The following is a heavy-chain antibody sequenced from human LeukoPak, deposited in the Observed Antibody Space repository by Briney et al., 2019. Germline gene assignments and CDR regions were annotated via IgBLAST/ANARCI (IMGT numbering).Heavy chain of an antibody. CDR1: GGTFSSYA. CDR3: ARGLRYYYDSSGYYYDGSQDAFDI. V-gene: IGHV1-69*05. D-gene: IGHD3-22*01. J-gene: IGHJ3*02. Sequence: SVKVSCKASGGTFSSYAISWVRRAPGQGLEWMGRIISIFGTANYAQKFQGRVTITTDESTSTAYMELSSLRSEDTAVYYCARGLRYYYDSSGYYYDGSQDAFDIWGQGTMVTVSS. CDR2: IISIFGTA.